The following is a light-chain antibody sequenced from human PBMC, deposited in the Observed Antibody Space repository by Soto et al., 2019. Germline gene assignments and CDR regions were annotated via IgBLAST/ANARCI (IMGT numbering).Light chain of an antibody. V-gene: IGLV2-23*02. Sequence: QSSLTPPASVSGSPGQSVTISCTGTRSEGGSYNLVSRYQQHPGKSPKVMIYEVNKRPSWVSNRFSGSKSGNTASLTISGLQAEDEADYYCCSYAGSSTYVFGTGTKVTVL. CDR2: EVN. CDR1: RSEGGSYNL. J-gene: IGLJ1*01. CDR3: CSYAGSSTYV.